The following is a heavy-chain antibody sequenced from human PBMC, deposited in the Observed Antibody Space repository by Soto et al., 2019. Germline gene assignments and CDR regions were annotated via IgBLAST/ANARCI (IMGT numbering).Heavy chain of an antibody. CDR3: ARYSSNWFQTEGMDV. J-gene: IGHJ6*02. D-gene: IGHD6-13*01. CDR2: IDTSGNT. Sequence: SETLSLTCTVSGGSISTYYWSWIRQPAGKGLEWIGRIDTSGNTNYNPSLNSRVTMSVDTSKKQFSLKLTSVTAADTAVSYCARYSSNWFQTEGMDVWGQGTTVTVSS. V-gene: IGHV4-4*07. CDR1: GGSISTYY.